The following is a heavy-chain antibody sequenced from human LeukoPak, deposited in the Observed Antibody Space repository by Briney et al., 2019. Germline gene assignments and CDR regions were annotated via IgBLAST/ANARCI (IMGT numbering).Heavy chain of an antibody. CDR3: ASGSYDTRRYDY. J-gene: IGHJ4*02. Sequence: GGSLRLSCAASGFTFSIYSMNWVRQAPGKGLAWVSSISSSGTNKYYADSVKGRFTISRDNAKNSLYLQMNSLRAEDTAVYYCASGSYDTRRYDYWGQGILVTVTS. V-gene: IGHV3-21*06. CDR1: GFTFSIYS. CDR2: ISSSGTNK. D-gene: IGHD1-26*01.